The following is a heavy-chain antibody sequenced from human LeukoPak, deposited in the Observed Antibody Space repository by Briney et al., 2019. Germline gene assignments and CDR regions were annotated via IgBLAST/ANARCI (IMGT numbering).Heavy chain of an antibody. Sequence: GMSLRLSCAASGFPFSSYGMHWVRQAPGKGLEWVAAISNDGSNKFYADSVKGRFALYRDNPTSTVILQMNSLRAEDTAVYYCAKGGGSIGRSYYFDYWGQGTLVTVSS. D-gene: IGHD2-15*01. CDR3: AKGGGSIGRSYYFDY. CDR1: GFPFSSYG. CDR2: ISNDGSNK. J-gene: IGHJ4*02. V-gene: IGHV3-30*18.